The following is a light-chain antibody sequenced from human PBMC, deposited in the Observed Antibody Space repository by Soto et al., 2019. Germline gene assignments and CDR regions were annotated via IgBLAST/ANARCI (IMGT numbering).Light chain of an antibody. CDR2: VVS. V-gene: IGLV2-14*01. CDR3: GSYTSSDTPYV. Sequence: QSALTQPASVSGSPGQSITISCTGTSSDVGGYNYVSWYQQHPDKAPKLMIYVVSNRPLGVSNRFSGSKSGNTASLTISGLQAEDDADYFCGSYTSSDTPYVFGTGTKLTVL. CDR1: SSDVGGYNY. J-gene: IGLJ1*01.